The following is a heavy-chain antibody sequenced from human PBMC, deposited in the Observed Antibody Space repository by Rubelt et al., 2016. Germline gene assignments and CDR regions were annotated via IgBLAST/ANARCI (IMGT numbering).Heavy chain of an antibody. J-gene: IGHJ4*02. Sequence: GKGLEWVALISYDGSEKYYVDSVKGRFTISRDNSKNTLYLQMNSLRAEDTAVYYCAKAGITMIVVVYFDYWGQGTLVTVSS. CDR3: AKAGITMIVVVYFDY. CDR2: ISYDGSEK. D-gene: IGHD3-22*01. V-gene: IGHV3-30*18.